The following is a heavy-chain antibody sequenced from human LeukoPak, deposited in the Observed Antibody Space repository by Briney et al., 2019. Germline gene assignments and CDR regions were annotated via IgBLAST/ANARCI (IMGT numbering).Heavy chain of an antibody. CDR1: GYTFTDHY. CDR2: INPNGGGT. J-gene: IGHJ4*02. D-gene: IGHD1-14*01. Sequence: GASVKVSCKASGYTFTDHYLHWLRQAPAQGLEYLGWINPNGGGTNFPQKFQGRVTLTIDTSVNTGYMEITSLTSDDTAVYYCARIITSTWYNEFDCWGQGTLVAVSS. CDR3: ARIITSTWYNEFDC. V-gene: IGHV1-2*02.